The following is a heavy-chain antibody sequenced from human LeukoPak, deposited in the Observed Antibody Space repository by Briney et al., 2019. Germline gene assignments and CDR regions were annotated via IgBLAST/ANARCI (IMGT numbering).Heavy chain of an antibody. J-gene: IGHJ4*02. V-gene: IGHV3-23*01. Sequence: QSGGSLRLSCAASGFTFSSYAVTWVRQAPGKGLGWVSGISGRGSSTYYADSVKGRFTISRDNSKNTPYLQMNSLRAEDTAVYYCAKSRDWGSGWLPLAGSPDFWGQGTLVTVSS. CDR2: ISGRGSST. CDR1: GFTFSSYA. D-gene: IGHD6-19*01. CDR3: AKSRDWGSGWLPLAGSPDF.